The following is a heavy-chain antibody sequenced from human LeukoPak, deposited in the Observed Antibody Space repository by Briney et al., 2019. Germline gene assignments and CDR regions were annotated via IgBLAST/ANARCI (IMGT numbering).Heavy chain of an antibody. CDR3: AKEVGCSSTSCYIGYYYYYMDV. V-gene: IGHV3-23*01. CDR2: ISGSGGST. CDR1: GFTFSSYA. D-gene: IGHD2-2*02. J-gene: IGHJ6*03. Sequence: PGGSLRLSCAASGFTFSSYAMSWVRQAPGKGLGWVSAISGSGGSTYYADSVKGRFTISRDNSKNTLYLQMNSLRAEDTAVYYCAKEVGCSSTSCYIGYYYYYMDVWGKGTTVTVSS.